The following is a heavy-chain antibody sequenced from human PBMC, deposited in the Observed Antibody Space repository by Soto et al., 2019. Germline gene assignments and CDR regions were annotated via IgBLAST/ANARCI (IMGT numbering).Heavy chain of an antibody. J-gene: IGHJ6*03. CDR1: RGSISSSNG. CDR3: AGARHYYGSGSSSYYSMDV. V-gene: IGHV4-4*02. CDR2: IYHSGST. D-gene: IGHD3-10*01. Sequence: SETLSLTCAVSRGSISSSNGWSWVRQPPGKGLEWIGEIYHSGSTNYNPSLKSRVTISVDKSKNQFSLKLSSVTAADTAVYYCAGARHYYGSGSSSYYSMDVWGKGPTVPVSS.